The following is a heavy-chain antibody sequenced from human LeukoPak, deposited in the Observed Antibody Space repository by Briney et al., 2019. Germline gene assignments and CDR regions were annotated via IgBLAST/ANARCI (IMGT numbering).Heavy chain of an antibody. CDR2: IYYSGST. CDR3: ARVMYNWNHEDY. V-gene: IGHV4-39*07. CDR1: GGSISSSSYY. J-gene: IGHJ4*02. D-gene: IGHD1-14*01. Sequence: SETLSLTCTVSGGSISSSSYYWGWIHQPPGKGLEWIGSIYYSGSTYYNPSLKSRVTISVDTSKNQFSLKLSSVTAADTAVYYCARVMYNWNHEDYWGQGTLVTVSS.